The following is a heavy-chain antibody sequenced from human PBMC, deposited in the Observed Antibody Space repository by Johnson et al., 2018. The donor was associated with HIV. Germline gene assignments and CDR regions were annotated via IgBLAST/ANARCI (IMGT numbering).Heavy chain of an antibody. Sequence: VQVVESGGAVVQPGGSLRLSCAASGFTFSSYDMHWVRQATGQGLEWVSAIGTAGDTYYPGSVKGRFTISRENAKNSPYLQMTSWRAEDTAVYYCAREDVGASAPDAFDIWGQGTMGTVSS. CDR2: IGTAGDT. D-gene: IGHD1-26*01. J-gene: IGHJ3*02. V-gene: IGHV3-13*01. CDR1: GFTFSSYD. CDR3: AREDVGASAPDAFDI.